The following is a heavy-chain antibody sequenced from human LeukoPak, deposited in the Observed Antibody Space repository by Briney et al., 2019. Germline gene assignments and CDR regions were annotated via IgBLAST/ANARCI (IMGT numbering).Heavy chain of an antibody. J-gene: IGHJ4*02. V-gene: IGHV1-69*05. D-gene: IGHD1-1*01. CDR1: GGTFSSYA. Sequence: ASVKVSCKASGGTFSSYAISWVRQAPGQGLGWMGGIIPIFGTANYAQKFQGRVTITTDESTSTAYMELSSLRSEDTAVYYCARSELEAHYFDYWGQGTLVTVSS. CDR3: ARSELEAHYFDY. CDR2: IIPIFGTA.